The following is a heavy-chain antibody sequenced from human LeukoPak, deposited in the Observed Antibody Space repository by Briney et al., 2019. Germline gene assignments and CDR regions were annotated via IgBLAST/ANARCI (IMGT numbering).Heavy chain of an antibody. V-gene: IGHV3-23*01. J-gene: IGHJ6*03. CDR2: ISASGHYT. CDR1: GFTFSNSA. CDR3: AKDGSWGDYYFYFYIDV. Sequence: GGSLRLSCEASGFTFSNSAMSWVRQAPGKGLEWVSGISASGHYTYNADSAKGRFTISRDNSKSTLYLQMSSLRAEDTALYYCAKDGSWGDYYFYFYIDVWGKGTTVTVSS. D-gene: IGHD3-16*01.